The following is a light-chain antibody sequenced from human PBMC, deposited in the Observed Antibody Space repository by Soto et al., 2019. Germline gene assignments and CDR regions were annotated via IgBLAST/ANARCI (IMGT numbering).Light chain of an antibody. CDR1: QSATWY. Sequence: EIVLTQSPATLSLSPGERATLSCRASQSATWYLAWYQQKPGQAPRLLIYDATNRATGIPARFSGSGSGTDFTLTISSLEPEDFAVYYCQQRTNWLTFGGGTRVEI. V-gene: IGKV3-11*01. CDR2: DAT. CDR3: QQRTNWLT. J-gene: IGKJ4*01.